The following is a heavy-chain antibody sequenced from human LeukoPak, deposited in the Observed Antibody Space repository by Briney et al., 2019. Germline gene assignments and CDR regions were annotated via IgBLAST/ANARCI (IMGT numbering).Heavy chain of an antibody. CDR3: SKDYYDSSGYWSPYNAFDI. D-gene: IGHD3-22*01. CDR2: ISCSGGST. V-gene: IGHV3-23*01. J-gene: IGHJ3*02. Sequence: GGSLRLSCAASGFPLSSHAVSWVRQAPGRGLEWVSAISCSGGSTYYADSVKGRFTISRDNSKNTLYLQMNSLRAEDTAVYYCSKDYYDSSGYWSPYNAFDIWGQGTMVTVSS. CDR1: GFPLSSHA.